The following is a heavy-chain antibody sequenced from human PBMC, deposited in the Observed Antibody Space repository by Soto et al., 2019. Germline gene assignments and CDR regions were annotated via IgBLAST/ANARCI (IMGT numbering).Heavy chain of an antibody. Sequence: QVQLVQSGAEVKKPGSSVKVSSKASGGTFSSYAISWVRQAPGQGLEWMGGIIPIFGTANYAQKFQGRVTITADESTSTAYMELNSLRSEDTAVYYCAREGASGSHIGYWGQGTLVTVSS. CDR3: AREGASGSHIGY. J-gene: IGHJ4*02. CDR1: GGTFSSYA. CDR2: IIPIFGTA. D-gene: IGHD3-22*01. V-gene: IGHV1-69*01.